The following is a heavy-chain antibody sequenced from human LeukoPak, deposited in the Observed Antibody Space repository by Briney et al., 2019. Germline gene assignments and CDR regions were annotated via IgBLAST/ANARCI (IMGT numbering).Heavy chain of an antibody. CDR2: IYYSGTT. CDR3: ASTCSGGSCYLRSYYYGMDV. D-gene: IGHD2-15*01. CDR1: GGSISSHY. Sequence: SETLSLTCTVSGGSISSHYWSWIRQPPGKGLEWIGYIYYSGTTNYNPSLKSRVTISVDTSKNQFSLKLSSVTAADTAVYYCASTCSGGSCYLRSYYYGMDVWGQGTTVTVSS. J-gene: IGHJ6*02. V-gene: IGHV4-59*11.